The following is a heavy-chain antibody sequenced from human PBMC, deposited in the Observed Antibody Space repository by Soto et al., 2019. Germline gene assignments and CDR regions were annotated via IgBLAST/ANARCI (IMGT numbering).Heavy chain of an antibody. V-gene: IGHV4-30-4*01. CDR3: ATESSGSSPLHFDF. J-gene: IGHJ4*02. CDR2: VYYSGST. D-gene: IGHD3-22*01. Sequence: QVLLEESGPGLVKPSQTLSLTCTVSGGSVSSGYHYWSWIRQPPGKGLEWIGYVYYSGSTYYNPSLGSRVTISIATSKTQFSLKLNPVTASDAAVYFCATESSGSSPLHFDFWGQGALVSVSS. CDR1: GGSVSSGYHY.